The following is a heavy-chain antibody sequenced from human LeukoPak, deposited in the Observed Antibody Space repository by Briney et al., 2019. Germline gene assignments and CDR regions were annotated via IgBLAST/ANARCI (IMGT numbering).Heavy chain of an antibody. CDR1: GYTFTGYY. CDR2: INPNSGGT. J-gene: IGHJ3*02. V-gene: IGHV1-2*02. Sequence: GASVKVSCKASGYTFTGYYMRWVRQAPGQGLEWMGWINPNSGGTNYAQKFQGRVTMTRDTSISTAYMELSRLRSDDTAVYYCARDRTYSSSPLSHDAFDIWGQGTMVTVSS. D-gene: IGHD6-6*01. CDR3: ARDRTYSSSPLSHDAFDI.